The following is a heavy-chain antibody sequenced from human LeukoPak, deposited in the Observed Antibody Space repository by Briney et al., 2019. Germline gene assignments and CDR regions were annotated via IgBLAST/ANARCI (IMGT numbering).Heavy chain of an antibody. CDR2: INHSGST. CDR1: GGSFSGYY. CDR3: ARGVSHYYDSSGYPVDYYGMDV. V-gene: IGHV4-34*01. Sequence: SETLSLTCAVYGGSFSGYYWSWTRQPPGKGREWIGEINHSGSTNYNPSLKSRVTISVDTSKNQFSLKLSSVTAADTAVYYCARGVSHYYDSSGYPVDYYGMDVWGQGTTVTVSS. D-gene: IGHD3-22*01. J-gene: IGHJ6*02.